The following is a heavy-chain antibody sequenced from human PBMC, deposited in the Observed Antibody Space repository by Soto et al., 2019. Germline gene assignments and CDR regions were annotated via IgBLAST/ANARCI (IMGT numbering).Heavy chain of an antibody. D-gene: IGHD3-16*02. V-gene: IGHV1-18*01. CDR1: GYTFTSYG. CDR3: ARVVRYYDYVWGSYRPASNFDY. Sequence: ASVKVSCKASGYTFTSYGISWVRQAPGQGLEWMGWISAYNGNTNYAQKLQGRVTMTTDTSTGTAYMELRSLRSDDTAVYYCARVVRYYDYVWGSYRPASNFDYWGQGSLVTASS. J-gene: IGHJ4*02. CDR2: ISAYNGNT.